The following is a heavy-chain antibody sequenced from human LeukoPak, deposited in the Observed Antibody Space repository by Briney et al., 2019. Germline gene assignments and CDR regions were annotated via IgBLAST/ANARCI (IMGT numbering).Heavy chain of an antibody. CDR2: IYHSGST. V-gene: IGHV4-4*02. D-gene: IGHD3-10*01. CDR1: GGSISSSNW. Sequence: SGTLSLTCAVSGGSISSSNWWSWVRQPPGKGLEWIGEIYHSGSTNYNPSLKSRVTISVDKPKNQFSLKLSSVTAADTAVYYCARKLGGSGSYSWGQGTLVTVSS. J-gene: IGHJ4*02. CDR3: ARKLGGSGSYS.